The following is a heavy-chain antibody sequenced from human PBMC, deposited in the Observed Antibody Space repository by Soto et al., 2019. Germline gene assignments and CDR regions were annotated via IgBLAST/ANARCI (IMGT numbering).Heavy chain of an antibody. CDR2: INPHSGAT. D-gene: IGHD3-3*01. CDR3: VRTHAHGFSSWFDP. Sequence: SGKVSYKASCYIFSANYIHWVRQAPVQGLEWLGCINPHSGATNYAQKFLGCVTMSADTSASTAYMDLARLKSDDTAVYYCVRTHAHGFSSWFDPWGRGTLVTVYS. CDR1: CYIFSANY. V-gene: IGHV1-2*04. J-gene: IGHJ5*02.